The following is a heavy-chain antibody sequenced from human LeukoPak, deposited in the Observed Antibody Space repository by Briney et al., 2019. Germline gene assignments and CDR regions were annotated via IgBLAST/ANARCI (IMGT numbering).Heavy chain of an antibody. Sequence: ASVKVSCKASGYTFTSYGISWVRQAPGQGLEWMGWINPNSGGTNYAQKFQGRVTMTRDTSISTAYMELSRLRSDDTAVYYCARNNWGFGAFDIWGQGTMVTVSS. D-gene: IGHD1-1*01. CDR1: GYTFTSYG. V-gene: IGHV1-2*02. CDR3: ARNNWGFGAFDI. CDR2: INPNSGGT. J-gene: IGHJ3*02.